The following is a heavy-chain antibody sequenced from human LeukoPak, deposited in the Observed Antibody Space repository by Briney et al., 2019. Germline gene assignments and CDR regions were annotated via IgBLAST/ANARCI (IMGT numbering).Heavy chain of an antibody. CDR2: IWYDGNNK. V-gene: IGHV3-33*01. Sequence: GGSLRLSCAASGFTFNSYGMHWVRQAPGKGLEWVAVIWYDGNNKYYADSVKGRFTISRDNSKNTLYLQMNGLRAEDAAVYYCARVQWLDNYYFDYWGQGTLVTVSS. J-gene: IGHJ4*02. CDR1: GFTFNSYG. CDR3: ARVQWLDNYYFDY. D-gene: IGHD6-19*01.